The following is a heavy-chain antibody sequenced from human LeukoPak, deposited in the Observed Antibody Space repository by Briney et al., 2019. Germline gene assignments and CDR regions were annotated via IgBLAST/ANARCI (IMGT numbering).Heavy chain of an antibody. D-gene: IGHD6-19*01. CDR2: IYSGGST. CDR1: GFTVSSNY. V-gene: IGHV3-53*01. J-gene: IGHJ4*02. CDR3: ARRGGGPYSSGWHFDS. Sequence: PGGSLRLSCAASGFTVSSNYMSWVRQAPGKGLEWVSIIYSGGSTFYADSVKGRFTISRDNSKNTLYLQMNSLRAEDTAVYYCARRGGGPYSSGWHFDSWGQGTLAIVSS.